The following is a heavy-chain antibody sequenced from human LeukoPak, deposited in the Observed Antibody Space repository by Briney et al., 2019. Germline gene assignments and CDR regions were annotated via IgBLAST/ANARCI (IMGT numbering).Heavy chain of an antibody. CDR1: GGSFSGYY. CDR2: INHSGST. V-gene: IGHV4-34*01. D-gene: IGHD3-3*01. J-gene: IGHJ4*02. Sequence: SETLSLTCAVYGGSFSGYYWSWIRQPPGKGLEWIGEINHSGSTNYNPSLKSRVTISVDTSKNQFSLKLSSVTAADTAVYYCASAYDFWSGYYGYWGQGTLVTVSS. CDR3: ASAYDFWSGYYGY.